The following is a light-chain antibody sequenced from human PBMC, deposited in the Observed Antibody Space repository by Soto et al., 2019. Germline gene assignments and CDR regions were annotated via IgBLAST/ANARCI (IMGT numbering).Light chain of an antibody. J-gene: IGKJ5*01. CDR1: QSISSY. Sequence: DIQMTQSPSSLSASVGDRVTITCRASQSISSYLNWYQQKPGKAPKLLIYAASSLQSGVPSRFSGSGSGTDFTLTIRSLQPEEFATYSCQQSYSTLTCGQGTRLENK. V-gene: IGKV1-39*01. CDR2: AAS. CDR3: QQSYSTLT.